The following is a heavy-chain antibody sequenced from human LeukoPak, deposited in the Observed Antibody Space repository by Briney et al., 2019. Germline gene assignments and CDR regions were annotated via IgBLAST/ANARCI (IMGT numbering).Heavy chain of an antibody. Sequence: HVASVKVSCKASGYTFSNYGISWVRQAPGQGLEWMGWISAYNGNTNYAQNFQGRVTMTTDTSTSTAYMELRSLRSDDTAMYYCARTHTNDYGDYPLQYSFDYWGQGTLVTVSS. V-gene: IGHV1-18*01. CDR3: ARTHTNDYGDYPLQYSFDY. D-gene: IGHD4-17*01. J-gene: IGHJ4*02. CDR2: ISAYNGNT. CDR1: GYTFSNYG.